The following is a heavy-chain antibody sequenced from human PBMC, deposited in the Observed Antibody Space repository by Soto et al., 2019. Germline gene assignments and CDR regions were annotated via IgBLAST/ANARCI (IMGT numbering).Heavy chain of an antibody. CDR2: ISYDGSNK. Sequence: QVQLVESGGGVVQPGRSLRLSCAASGFTFSSYAMHWVRQAPGKGLEWVAVISYDGSNKYYADSVKGRFTISRDNSKNTLYLQMNSLRAEDTAVYYCARGLRVVIGDKGHWGQGTLVTVSS. V-gene: IGHV3-30-3*01. CDR1: GFTFSSYA. CDR3: ARGLRVVIGDKGH. J-gene: IGHJ4*02. D-gene: IGHD2-15*01.